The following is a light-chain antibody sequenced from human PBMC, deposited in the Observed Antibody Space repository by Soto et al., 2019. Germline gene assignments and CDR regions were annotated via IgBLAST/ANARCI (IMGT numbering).Light chain of an antibody. CDR1: NIGSKS. J-gene: IGLJ1*01. CDR3: QVWDRSSDHYV. CDR2: DDR. Sequence: SYELTQPPSVSVAPGQTVRVSCGAKNIGSKSVHWYQQRSGQAPVLVVYDDRDRPSGVPERFSGSNSGNTATLTISRVEDGDEADYHCQVWDRSSDHYVFGTRTKVTVL. V-gene: IGLV3-21*02.